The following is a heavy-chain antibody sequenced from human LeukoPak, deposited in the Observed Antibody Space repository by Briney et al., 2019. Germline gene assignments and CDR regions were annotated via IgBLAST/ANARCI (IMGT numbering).Heavy chain of an antibody. CDR1: RFTLYSYA. CDR2: ISYDGSNK. CDR3: ASHDYDNFDY. J-gene: IGHJ4*02. V-gene: IGHV3-30-3*01. D-gene: IGHD4-17*01. Sequence: RRSLRTFCAASRFTLYSYAIDRVPPGPSKGEGWVAVISYDGSNKYYADSVKGLFTTSRDNSKNTLYLQKNSLRAEDTAVYYCASHDYDNFDYWGQGTLVTVSS.